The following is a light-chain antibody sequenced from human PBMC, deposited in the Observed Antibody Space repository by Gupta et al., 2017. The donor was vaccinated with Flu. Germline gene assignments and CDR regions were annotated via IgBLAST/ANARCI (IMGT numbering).Light chain of an antibody. Sequence: DIVMTQSPLSLPVTPGEPASISCRSSQSLLHSNGYNYLDWYLQKPGQSPQVLIYLGSNRASGVPDRSSGSGSGTDYTLKISRVEAEDVGVYYCMQALQTPKTFGQGTKVESK. J-gene: IGKJ1*01. CDR2: LGS. CDR1: QSLLHSNGYNY. V-gene: IGKV2-28*01. CDR3: MQALQTPKT.